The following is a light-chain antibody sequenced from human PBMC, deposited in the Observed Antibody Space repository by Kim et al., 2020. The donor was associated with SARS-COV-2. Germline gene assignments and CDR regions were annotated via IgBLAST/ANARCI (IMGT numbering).Light chain of an antibody. Sequence: QSALTQPPSASGSPGQSVTISCTGTSSDVGGYNYVSWYQHHPGKAPKLMIYEVSKRPSGVPDRFSGSKSGNTACLTVSGLQAEDEADYYCSSYAGSNNLVFGGGTQLTVL. J-gene: IGLJ3*02. V-gene: IGLV2-8*01. CDR3: SSYAGSNNLV. CDR1: SSDVGGYNY. CDR2: EVS.